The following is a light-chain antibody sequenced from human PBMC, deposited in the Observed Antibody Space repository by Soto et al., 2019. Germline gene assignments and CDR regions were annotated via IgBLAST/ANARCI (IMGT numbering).Light chain of an antibody. CDR1: QNIRSR. J-gene: IGKJ1*01. Sequence: DFQMTQSPSTLSASLVYRFTITCRASQNIRSRLAWFQQKPGKAPKLLIYDASSLESGVPQRFSGSGSGTEFTLTISSLQTDDFSTYYCQQYHSYWTFGQGTKVDTK. CDR3: QQYHSYWT. V-gene: IGKV1-5*01. CDR2: DAS.